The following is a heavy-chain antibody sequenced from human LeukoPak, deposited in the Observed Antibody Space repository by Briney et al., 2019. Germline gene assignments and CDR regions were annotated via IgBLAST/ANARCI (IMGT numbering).Heavy chain of an antibody. D-gene: IGHD4-11*01. CDR3: WRGTTVTTFDYFDY. CDR1: GFTLSSYW. J-gene: IGHJ4*02. V-gene: IGHV3-74*01. CDR2: INSDGSST. Sequence: GGALRLSCAASGFTLSSYWMHWVRQAPGKGLVWVSRINSDGSSTSYADSVKGRFTISRDNAKNTLYLQMNSLRAEDTAVYYCWRGTTVTTFDYFDYWGQGTLVTVSS.